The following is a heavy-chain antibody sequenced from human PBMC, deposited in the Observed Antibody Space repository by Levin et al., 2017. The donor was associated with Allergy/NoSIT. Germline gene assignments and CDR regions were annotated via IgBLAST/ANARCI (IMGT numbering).Heavy chain of an antibody. J-gene: IGHJ4*02. D-gene: IGHD2-15*01. CDR3: AREGVWVVAAIPIRSVTAILPRHRGSVQKVLTAFDY. CDR1: GFTFSSYA. V-gene: IGHV3-30-3*01. Sequence: PGGSLRLSCAASGFTFSSYAMHWVRQAPGKGLEWVAVISYDGSNKYYADSVKGRFTISRDNSKNTLYLQMNSLRAEDTAVYYCAREGVWVVAAIPIRSVTAILPRHRGSVQKVLTAFDYWGQGTLVTVSS. CDR2: ISYDGSNK.